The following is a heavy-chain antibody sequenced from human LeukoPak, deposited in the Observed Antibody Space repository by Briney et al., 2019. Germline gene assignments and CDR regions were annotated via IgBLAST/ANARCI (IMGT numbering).Heavy chain of an antibody. J-gene: IGHJ3*02. CDR1: GFTFSTYR. CDR3: ARVGITLDI. V-gene: IGHV3-74*01. Sequence: GGSLRLSCAASGFTFSTYRMHWVRQALGKGLVWVSRINSDGGSTTYADSVKGRFTISRDNARNTLYLQMNSLRVEDTAVYYCARVGITLDIWGQGTMVTVSS. D-gene: IGHD3-10*01. CDR2: INSDGGST.